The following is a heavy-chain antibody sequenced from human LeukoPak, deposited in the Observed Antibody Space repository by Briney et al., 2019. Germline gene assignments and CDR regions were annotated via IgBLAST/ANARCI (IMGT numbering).Heavy chain of an antibody. D-gene: IGHD2-2*01. CDR3: ARFNGSSKPTSYYYYGMDV. CDR2: IGTAGDT. Sequence: PGGSLRLSCAASGFTFSSYDMHWVRQATGKGLEWVSAIGTAGDTYYPGSVKGRYTISRENAKNSLYLQMNSLRAGDTAVYYCARFNGSSKPTSYYYYGMDVWGQGTAVTVSS. CDR1: GFTFSSYD. J-gene: IGHJ6*02. V-gene: IGHV3-13*01.